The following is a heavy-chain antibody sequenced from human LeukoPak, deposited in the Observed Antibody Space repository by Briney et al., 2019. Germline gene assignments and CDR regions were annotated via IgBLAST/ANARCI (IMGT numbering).Heavy chain of an antibody. Sequence: SVKVSCKASGFSFTGSDIQWVRQARGQRLEWIGWIVVGSGNTNYAQKFQERVTITRDRSTSTAYMELSSLRSEDTALYYCATHSSRWYDHDAFDIWGQGTMVTVSS. D-gene: IGHD6-19*01. CDR3: ATHSSRWYDHDAFDI. J-gene: IGHJ3*02. CDR1: GFSFTGSD. CDR2: IVVGSGNT. V-gene: IGHV1-58*02.